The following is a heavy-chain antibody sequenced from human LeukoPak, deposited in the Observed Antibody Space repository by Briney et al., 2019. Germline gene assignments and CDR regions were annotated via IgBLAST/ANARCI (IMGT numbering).Heavy chain of an antibody. CDR3: ASHIYYGGDCYPLFDY. Sequence: GASVKVSCKASGGTFSSYAISWVRQAPGQGLEWMGGIIPIFGTANYAQKFQGRVTITTDESTSTAYMELSSLRSEDTAVYYCASHIYYGGDCYPLFDYWGQGTLVTVSS. CDR1: GGTFSSYA. D-gene: IGHD2-21*02. J-gene: IGHJ4*02. V-gene: IGHV1-69*05. CDR2: IIPIFGTA.